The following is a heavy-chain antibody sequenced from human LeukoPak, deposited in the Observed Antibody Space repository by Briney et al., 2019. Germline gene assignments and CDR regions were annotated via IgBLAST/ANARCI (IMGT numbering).Heavy chain of an antibody. CDR3: VSGSYEAY. J-gene: IGHJ4*02. Sequence: PGGSLRLSCAASGFTFDDYAMHWVRQAPGKGLEWVSGISWNSGSIGYADSVNGRFTISRDNAKNSLYLQMNSLRAEDTALYYCVSGSYEAYWGQGTLVTVSS. V-gene: IGHV3-9*01. CDR2: ISWNSGSI. D-gene: IGHD1-26*01. CDR1: GFTFDDYA.